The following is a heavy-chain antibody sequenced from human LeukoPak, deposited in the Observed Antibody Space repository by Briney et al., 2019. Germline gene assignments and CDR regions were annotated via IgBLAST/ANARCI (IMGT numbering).Heavy chain of an antibody. CDR3: ARHLYNYYYYYMDV. CDR1: GDSLSSNHYY. J-gene: IGHJ6*03. CDR2: IDYRGNT. V-gene: IGHV4-39*01. D-gene: IGHD3-10*01. Sequence: SETLSLTCTVSGDSLSSNHYYWGWVPPPPGKGLEWVGSIDYRGNTYYNASLKTRVTISIDTSKNQFSLALSSVTAADTALYYCARHLYNYYYYYMDVWGEGTTVAVSS.